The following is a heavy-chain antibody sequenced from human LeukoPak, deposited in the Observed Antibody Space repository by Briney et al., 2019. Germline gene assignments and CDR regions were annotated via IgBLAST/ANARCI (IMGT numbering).Heavy chain of an antibody. D-gene: IGHD1-1*01. V-gene: IGHV4-38-2*02. CDR1: GSSIRTYTH. CDR2: IYYSGST. Sequence: SETLSLTCTVSGSSIRTYTHWGWIRQPPGKGLEWIGTIYYSGSTYYNPSLKSRATISVDTSKDQFSLRLTSVTATDTAVYYCARVPGGALNWFDPWGQGTLVTVSS. CDR3: ARVPGGALNWFDP. J-gene: IGHJ5*02.